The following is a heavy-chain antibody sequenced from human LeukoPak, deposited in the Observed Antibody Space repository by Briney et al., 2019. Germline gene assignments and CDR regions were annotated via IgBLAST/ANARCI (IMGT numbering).Heavy chain of an antibody. V-gene: IGHV3-74*01. Sequence: GGSPRVSCADSGFTFTSSWMHCVRQPPGEGLVWVSRINSDGSDTNYADSVKGRFTISRDNGKNTLYLQMNSLRDEDTAVYYCVRDLPRAGYWGQGTLVTVSS. J-gene: IGHJ4*02. CDR1: GFTFTSSW. D-gene: IGHD3-10*01. CDR3: VRDLPRAGY. CDR2: INSDGSDT.